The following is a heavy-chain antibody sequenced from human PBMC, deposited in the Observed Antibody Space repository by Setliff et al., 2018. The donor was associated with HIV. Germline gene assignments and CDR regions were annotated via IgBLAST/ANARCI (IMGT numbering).Heavy chain of an antibody. D-gene: IGHD6-19*01. J-gene: IGHJ4*02. Sequence: SETLSLTCTVSGGSISSYYWSWIRQPPGKGLEWIGYIYYSGSSNNTPSLKSRVTISVDTPKNEFSLKLSSMTAADTAVYYCARGIAVAGPYFDYWGQGTLVTVSS. V-gene: IGHV4-59*01. CDR1: GGSISSYY. CDR3: ARGIAVAGPYFDY. CDR2: IYYSGSS.